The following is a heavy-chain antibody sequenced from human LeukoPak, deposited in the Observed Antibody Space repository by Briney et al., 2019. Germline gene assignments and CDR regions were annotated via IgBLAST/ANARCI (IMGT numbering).Heavy chain of an antibody. J-gene: IGHJ5*02. Sequence: GGSLRLSCAASEFTFSSYVMTWVRRAPGKGLEWVSAISVSGVRTFYADSVKGRFTISRDNSKNTLYLQMNSLRAEDTAVYYCTRGSTNWDGFKGGFDPWGQGTLVTVSS. V-gene: IGHV3-23*01. D-gene: IGHD1-26*01. CDR1: EFTFSSYV. CDR3: TRGSTNWDGFKGGFDP. CDR2: ISVSGVRT.